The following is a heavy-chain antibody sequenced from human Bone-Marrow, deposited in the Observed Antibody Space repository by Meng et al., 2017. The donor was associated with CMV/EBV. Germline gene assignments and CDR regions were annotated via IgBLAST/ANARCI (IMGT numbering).Heavy chain of an antibody. V-gene: IGHV3-30*04. Sequence: GESLKISCAASGFTFSSYAMHWVRQAPGKGLEWVAVISYDGSNKYYADSVKGRFTISRDNSKNTLYLQMNSLRAEDTAVYYCTTEVLGIAAAGTYWYFDLWGRGTLVTVSS. CDR2: ISYDGSNK. CDR1: GFTFSSYA. J-gene: IGHJ2*01. D-gene: IGHD6-13*01. CDR3: TTEVLGIAAAGTYWYFDL.